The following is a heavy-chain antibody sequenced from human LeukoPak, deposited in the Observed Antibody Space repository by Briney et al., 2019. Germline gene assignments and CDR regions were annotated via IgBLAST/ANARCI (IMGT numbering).Heavy chain of an antibody. V-gene: IGHV1-2*06. CDR2: INPNSGGT. J-gene: IGHJ4*02. CDR1: GYTFTGYY. CDR3: ARTPAFWSGYYHFEY. Sequence: GASVKVSCKASGYTFTGYYMHWVRQAPGQGLEWMGRINPNSGGTMFAQKFQDRVTMTRDTSLSAVYMELNRLRSDDTAVYFCARTPAFWSGYYHFEYWGQGTLVTVSS. D-gene: IGHD3-3*01.